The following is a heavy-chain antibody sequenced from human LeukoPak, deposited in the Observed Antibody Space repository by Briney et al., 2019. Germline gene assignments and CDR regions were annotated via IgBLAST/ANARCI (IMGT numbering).Heavy chain of an antibody. Sequence: GSLRLSCAASGFTFSSYEMHWIRQPPGKGLEWIGEINHSGSTNYNPSLKSRVTISVDTSKNQFSLKLSSVTAADTAVYYCARVLSYSSGWYAGTRRGHYFDYWGQGTLVTVSS. D-gene: IGHD6-19*01. V-gene: IGHV4-34*01. J-gene: IGHJ4*02. CDR1: GFTFSSYE. CDR3: ARVLSYSSGWYAGTRRGHYFDY. CDR2: INHSGST.